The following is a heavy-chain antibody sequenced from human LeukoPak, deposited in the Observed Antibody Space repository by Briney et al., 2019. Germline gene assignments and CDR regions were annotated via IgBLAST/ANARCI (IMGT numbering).Heavy chain of an antibody. D-gene: IGHD3-3*01. V-gene: IGHV4-59*01. CDR1: GGSISSYY. Sequence: ETLSLTCTVSGGSISSYYWGWIRQPPGRGLEWIGYIYYSGSTNYNPSLKSRVTISVDTSKNQFSLKLSSVTAADTAVYYCARVYYDFWSGYLFDYWGQGTLVTVSS. CDR2: IYYSGST. J-gene: IGHJ4*02. CDR3: ARVYYDFWSGYLFDY.